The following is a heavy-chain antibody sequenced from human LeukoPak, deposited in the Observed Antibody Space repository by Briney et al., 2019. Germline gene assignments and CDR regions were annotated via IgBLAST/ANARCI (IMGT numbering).Heavy chain of an antibody. D-gene: IGHD3-22*01. V-gene: IGHV3-23*01. CDR3: AKESGSRRYYYDSSGYFFDY. CDR2: ISGSGGST. Sequence: GGSLRLSCAASGFTFSSYAMSWVRQAPGKGLEWVSAISGSGGSTYYADSVKGRFTISRDNSKNTPYLQMNSLRAEDTAVYYCAKESGSRRYYYDSSGYFFDYWGQGTLVTVSS. J-gene: IGHJ4*02. CDR1: GFTFSSYA.